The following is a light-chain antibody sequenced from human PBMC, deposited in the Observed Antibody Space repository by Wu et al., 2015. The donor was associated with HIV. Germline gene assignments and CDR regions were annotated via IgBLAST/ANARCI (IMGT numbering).Light chain of an antibody. Sequence: CRASQSXSSSYLAWHQXKPGQAPRLLIYGAYSRATGIPDRFSGSGSGTDFTLTISRLEPEDFAVYYCQQYGSSPLFGPGTKVDIK. CDR2: GAY. V-gene: IGKV3-20*01. J-gene: IGKJ3*01. CDR1: QSXSSSY. CDR3: QQYGSSPL.